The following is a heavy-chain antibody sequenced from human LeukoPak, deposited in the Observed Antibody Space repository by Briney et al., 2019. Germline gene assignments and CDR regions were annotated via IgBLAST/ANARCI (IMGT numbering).Heavy chain of an antibody. Sequence: GGSLRLSCAASGFTFSNYALHWVRQAPGKGLEWVAVISYDDTNKYYVDSVKGRFTISRDNSKGTVSLQMNSLRPEDTAVYYCAKDDAWLQYGDWGRGTLVTVSS. CDR3: AKDDAWLQYGD. CDR2: ISYDDTNK. D-gene: IGHD5-24*01. J-gene: IGHJ4*02. CDR1: GFTFSNYA. V-gene: IGHV3-30*04.